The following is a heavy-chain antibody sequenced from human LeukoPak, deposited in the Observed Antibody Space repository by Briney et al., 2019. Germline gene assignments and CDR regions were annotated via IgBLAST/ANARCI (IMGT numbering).Heavy chain of an antibody. CDR3: ASRVDVDTAMVTSWFDP. CDR1: GGSISSYY. V-gene: IGHV4-34*01. J-gene: IGHJ5*02. Sequence: SETLSLTCTVSGGSISSYYWSWIRQPPGKGLEWIGEINHSGSTNYNPSLKSRVTISVDTSKNQFSLKLSSVTAADTAVYYCASRVDVDTAMVTSWFDPWGQGTLVTVSS. CDR2: INHSGST. D-gene: IGHD5-18*01.